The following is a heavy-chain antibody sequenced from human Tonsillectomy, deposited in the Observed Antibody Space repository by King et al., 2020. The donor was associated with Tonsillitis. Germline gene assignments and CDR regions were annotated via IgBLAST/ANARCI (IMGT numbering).Heavy chain of an antibody. CDR2: ISSSSSYI. J-gene: IGHJ4*02. CDR3: ARDGVGATPGSDY. V-gene: IGHV3-21*01. Sequence: VQLVESGGGLVKPGGSLRLSCAASGFTFSSYSMNWVRQAPGKGLEWVSSISSSSSYIYYADSVKGRFTISRDNAKNSLYLRMNSLRAEDTAVYYCARDGVGATPGSDYWGQGTLVTVSS. CDR1: GFTFSSYS. D-gene: IGHD1-26*01.